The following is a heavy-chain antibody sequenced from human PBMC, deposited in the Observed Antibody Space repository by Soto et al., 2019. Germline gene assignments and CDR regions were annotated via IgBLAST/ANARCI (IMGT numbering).Heavy chain of an antibody. CDR1: GGTFSSYA. D-gene: IGHD7-27*01. J-gene: IGHJ4*02. V-gene: IGHV1-69*13. Sequence: SVKVSCKASGGTFSSYAISWVRQAPGQGLEWMGGIIPIFGAANYAQKFQGRVTITADESTSTAYMELSSLRSEDTAVYYCARAELGPRGNYFDYWGQGTLVTVYS. CDR3: ARAELGPRGNYFDY. CDR2: IIPIFGAA.